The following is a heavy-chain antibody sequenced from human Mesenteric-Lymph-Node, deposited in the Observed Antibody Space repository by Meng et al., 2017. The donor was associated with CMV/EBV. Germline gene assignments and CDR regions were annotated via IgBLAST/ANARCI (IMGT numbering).Heavy chain of an antibody. D-gene: IGHD1-14*01. V-gene: IGHV3-21*01. Sequence: GGSLRPSCAASGFTFSTSDMNGVRQAPGKGLEWVSSISRSSSNIYYADSVKDRFTNSRNNAKNSLYLQMDSLRAEDTALYNFAGIHSNPNREYDYWGQGTLVTVSS. CDR3: AGIHSNPNREYDY. CDR1: GFTFSTSD. J-gene: IGHJ4*02. CDR2: ISRSSSNI.